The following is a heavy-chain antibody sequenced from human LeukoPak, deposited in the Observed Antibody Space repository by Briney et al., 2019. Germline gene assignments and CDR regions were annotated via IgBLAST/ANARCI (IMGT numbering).Heavy chain of an antibody. CDR3: AASLSGWYGPSGFY. D-gene: IGHD6-19*01. Sequence: GGSLRLSCAASGFDFIPLEMSWVPQAPGKVLEWVSFISGGSEATHYADSVRARFTIFRDNAKNSLYLEMRSLRAEDTAVYYCAASLSGWYGPSGFYWGEGTRVTVSS. CDR1: GFDFIPLE. CDR2: ISGGSEAT. J-gene: IGHJ4*02. V-gene: IGHV3-48*03.